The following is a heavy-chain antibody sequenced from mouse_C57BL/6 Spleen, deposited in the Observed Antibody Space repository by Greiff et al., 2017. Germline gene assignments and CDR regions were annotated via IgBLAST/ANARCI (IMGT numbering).Heavy chain of an antibody. V-gene: IGHV1-59*01. Sequence: VQLQESGAELVRPGTSVKLSCKASGYTFTSYWMHWVKQRPGQGLEWIGVIDPSDSYTNYNQKFKGKATLTVDTSSSTAYMQLSSLTSEDAAVYYGARGGSSYWFAYWGQGTLVTVSA. CDR3: ARGGSSYWFAY. CDR1: GYTFTSYW. CDR2: IDPSDSYT. J-gene: IGHJ3*01. D-gene: IGHD1-1*01.